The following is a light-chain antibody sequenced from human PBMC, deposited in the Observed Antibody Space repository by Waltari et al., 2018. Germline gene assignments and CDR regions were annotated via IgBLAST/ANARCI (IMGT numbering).Light chain of an antibody. CDR1: QNINSW. Sequence: DIQMTQSPSTLSASVGDRVTITCRASQNINSWLAWYQQKPGKAPKPLIYKTSTLETGVPSRFSGSGSGTEFTLAITSLQPDDFASYYCQQYDSYPYTFGQGTRLEI. V-gene: IGKV1-5*03. CDR3: QQYDSYPYT. CDR2: KTS. J-gene: IGKJ2*01.